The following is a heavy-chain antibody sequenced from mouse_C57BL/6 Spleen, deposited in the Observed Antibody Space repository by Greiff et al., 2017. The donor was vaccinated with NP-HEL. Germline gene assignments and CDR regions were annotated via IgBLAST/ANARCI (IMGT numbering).Heavy chain of an antibody. V-gene: IGHV14-4*01. CDR2: IDPENGDT. J-gene: IGHJ2*01. CDR3: TTGQLRPMDY. D-gene: IGHD3-2*02. CDR1: GFNIKDDY. Sequence: EVQLQQSGAELVRPGASVKLSCTASGFNIKDDYMYWVKQRPEQGLEWIGWIDPENGDTEYASKFQGKATITADTSSNTAYLQLSSLTSEDTAVYYCTTGQLRPMDYWGQGTTLTVSS.